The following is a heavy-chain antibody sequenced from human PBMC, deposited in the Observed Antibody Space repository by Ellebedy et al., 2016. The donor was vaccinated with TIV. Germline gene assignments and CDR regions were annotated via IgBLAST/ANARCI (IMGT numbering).Heavy chain of an antibody. CDR1: GFTFSSYG. CDR2: ISYDGSNK. V-gene: IGHV3-30*18. CDR3: AKDLSSAYYYYGMDV. J-gene: IGHJ6*02. D-gene: IGHD2-2*01. Sequence: GESLKISXAASGFTFSSYGMHWVRQAPGKGLEWVAVISYDGSNKYYADSVKGRFTISRDNSKNTLYLQMNSLRAEDTAVYYCAKDLSSAYYYYGMDVWGQGTTVTVSS.